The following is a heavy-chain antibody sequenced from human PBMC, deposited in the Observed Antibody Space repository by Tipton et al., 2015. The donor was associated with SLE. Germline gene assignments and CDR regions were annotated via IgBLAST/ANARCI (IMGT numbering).Heavy chain of an antibody. V-gene: IGHV4-30-2*03. CDR1: GGSISSGGYS. CDR2: IYHSGST. J-gene: IGHJ4*02. D-gene: IGHD6-19*01. Sequence: TLSLTCAVSGGSISSGGYSWSWIRQPPGKGLEWIGYIYHSGSTYYNPSLKSRVTISVDTSKNQFSLKLSSVTAADTAVYYCARLHSSGWNGVYWGQGTLVTVSS. CDR3: ARLHSSGWNGVY.